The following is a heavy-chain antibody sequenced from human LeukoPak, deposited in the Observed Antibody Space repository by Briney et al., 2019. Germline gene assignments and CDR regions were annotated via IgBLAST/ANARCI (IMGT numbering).Heavy chain of an antibody. CDR2: IYSSGST. J-gene: IGHJ4*02. V-gene: IGHV4-4*07. D-gene: IGHD2-2*01. CDR1: GGSISSYY. CDR3: ARGPYCSSTSCYLDY. Sequence: PSETLSLTCTVSGGSISSYYWSWIRQPAGKGLEWIGRIYSSGSTNYNPSLKSRVTMSVDTSKNRFSLRLSSVTAADTAVYYCARGPYCSSTSCYLDYWGQGTLVTVSS.